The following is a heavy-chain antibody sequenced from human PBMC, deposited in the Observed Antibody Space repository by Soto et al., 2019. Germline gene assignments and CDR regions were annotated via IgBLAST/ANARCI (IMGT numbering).Heavy chain of an antibody. CDR3: ARLLCLSTSCYTGSRHFFDP. Sequence: GESLKLSCKGSGYSFTTYWIAWLRQLPGKGLEWMGSIDPGDSDARYSPTFQGQVTISVDNAISPAYLQWSSLKASDTAMYYCARLLCLSTSCYTGSRHFFDPWGRGTLVTVSS. CDR2: IDPGDSDA. CDR1: GYSFTTYW. D-gene: IGHD2-2*02. V-gene: IGHV5-51*01. J-gene: IGHJ5*02.